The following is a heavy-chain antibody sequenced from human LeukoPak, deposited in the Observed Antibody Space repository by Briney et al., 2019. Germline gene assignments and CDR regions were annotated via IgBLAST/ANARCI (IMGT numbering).Heavy chain of an antibody. CDR3: ARGQNLRVGAPPGY. V-gene: IGHV1-2*02. CDR2: INPNSGGT. CDR1: GYTFTGYY. Sequence: ASVKVSCKASGYTFTGYYMHWVRQAPGQGLEWMGWINPNSGGTNYAQKFQGRVTMTRDTSISTAYMELSRLRSDDTAVYYCARGQNLRVGAPPGYWGQGALVTVSS. J-gene: IGHJ4*02. D-gene: IGHD1-26*01.